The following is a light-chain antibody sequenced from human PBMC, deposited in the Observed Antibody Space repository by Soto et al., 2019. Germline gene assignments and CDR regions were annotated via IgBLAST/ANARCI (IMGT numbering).Light chain of an antibody. CDR3: SSYAGSNIL. J-gene: IGLJ2*01. CDR1: SSDVGGHNY. V-gene: IGLV2-8*01. CDR2: EVS. Sequence: QSVLTQPPSASGSPGQSVTISCTGTSSDVGGHNYVSWYQQHAGKAPKLMIYEVSKRPSGVPDRFSGSKSGNTAFLTVSGLQAEDEADYYCSSYAGSNILFGGGTKLTVL.